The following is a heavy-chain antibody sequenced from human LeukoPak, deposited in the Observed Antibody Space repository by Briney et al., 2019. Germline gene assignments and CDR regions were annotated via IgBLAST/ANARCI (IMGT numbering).Heavy chain of an antibody. CDR1: GFTFTESW. D-gene: IGHD1-1*01. V-gene: IGHV3-7*03. Sequence: GGSLRLSCVVSGFTFTESWMSWVRQAPGKGLGWVASLNLDGSDKYYVDSVKGRFTISRDNAKNSLYLQMDSLRVEDTAVYYCAKGKRYPDYWGQGTLVTVSS. CDR3: AKGKRYPDY. CDR2: LNLDGSDK. J-gene: IGHJ4*02.